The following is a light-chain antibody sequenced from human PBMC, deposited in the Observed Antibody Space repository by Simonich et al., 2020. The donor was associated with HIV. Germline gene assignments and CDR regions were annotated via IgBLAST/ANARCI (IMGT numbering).Light chain of an antibody. CDR2: AAS. CDR3: QQNYSFPWT. V-gene: IGKV1-39*01. CDR1: QSINNY. Sequence: IQITQSPSSLSASVVNKVTMTCRESQSINNYLNWYQQKPGKAHKLLIYAASTLQSGVPSRFSGSGSGTDFTLTISCLQSEDFATYYCQQNYSFPWTFGQGTKVEIK. J-gene: IGKJ1*01.